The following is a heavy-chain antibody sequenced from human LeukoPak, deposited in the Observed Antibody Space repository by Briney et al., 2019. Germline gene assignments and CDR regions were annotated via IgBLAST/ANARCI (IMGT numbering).Heavy chain of an antibody. D-gene: IGHD2-2*02. CDR3: ARGGYCSSTSCYIGARYFDY. Sequence: ASVKVSCKASGFTFTNYGFSWVRQAPGQGLEWMGWISAYNGNTNYAQKLQGRVTMTTDTSTSTAYMELRSLRSDDTAVYYCARGGYCSSTSCYIGARYFDYWGQGTLVTVSS. V-gene: IGHV1-18*01. J-gene: IGHJ4*02. CDR1: GFTFTNYG. CDR2: ISAYNGNT.